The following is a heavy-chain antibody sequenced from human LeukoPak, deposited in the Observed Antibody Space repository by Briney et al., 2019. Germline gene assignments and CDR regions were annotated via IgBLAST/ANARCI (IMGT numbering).Heavy chain of an antibody. CDR3: AKGPTTMVGDY. CDR2: ISYDGSNK. J-gene: IGHJ4*02. D-gene: IGHD3-10*01. Sequence: GGSLRLSCAASGFTFSSYGMHWVRQAPGKGLEWVAVISYDGSNKYYAGSVKGRFTISRDNPKNTLYLQMNSLRAEDTAVYYCAKGPTTMVGDYWGQGTLVTVSS. V-gene: IGHV3-30*18. CDR1: GFTFSSYG.